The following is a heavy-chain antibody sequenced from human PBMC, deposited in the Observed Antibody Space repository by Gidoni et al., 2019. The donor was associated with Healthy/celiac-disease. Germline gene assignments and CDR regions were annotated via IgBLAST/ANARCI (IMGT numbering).Heavy chain of an antibody. V-gene: IGHV1-69*01. D-gene: IGHD4-17*01. CDR1: GGTCIIYA. J-gene: IGHJ2*01. CDR2: IIPIFGTA. CDR3: ATGRTVTTNWYFDL. Sequence: QVQLVQSGAEVKKPGSAVTVSCKASGGTCIIYAISWVRQAPGQGLAWIGGIIPIFGTANYAHKFQGRVTITADESTSTAYMELSSLRSEDTAVYYCATGRTVTTNWYFDLWGRGTLVTVSS.